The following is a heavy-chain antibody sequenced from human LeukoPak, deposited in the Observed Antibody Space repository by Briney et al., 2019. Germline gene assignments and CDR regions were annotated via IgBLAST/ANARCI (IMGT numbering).Heavy chain of an antibody. V-gene: IGHV3-48*01. CDR2: ITSGSSTI. J-gene: IGHJ4*02. CDR1: GFTFSLYS. Sequence: SGGSLRLSCAASGFTFSLYSMNWVRQAPGKGLEWVSYITSGSSTIYYADSVKGRFTISRDNAKNSLFLQMNSLRAEDTAVYYCARDGGGDYWGQGTLVTVSS. D-gene: IGHD3-16*01. CDR3: ARDGGGDY.